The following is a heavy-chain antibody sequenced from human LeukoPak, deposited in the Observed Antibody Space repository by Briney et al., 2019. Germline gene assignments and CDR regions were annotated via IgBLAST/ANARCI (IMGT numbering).Heavy chain of an antibody. D-gene: IGHD6-6*01. J-gene: IGHJ4*02. V-gene: IGHV3-23*01. CDR1: GFTFSSSA. CDR3: AKEVRPNDY. Sequence: GWSLRLSCGASGFTFSSSAMCLVRQAPGKGLEWVSGISRTGGDTYYADSVKGRFTISRDTSKNTLFLQMNSLRAEDTAVYYCAKEVRPNDYWGQGTLVTVSS. CDR2: ISRTGGDT.